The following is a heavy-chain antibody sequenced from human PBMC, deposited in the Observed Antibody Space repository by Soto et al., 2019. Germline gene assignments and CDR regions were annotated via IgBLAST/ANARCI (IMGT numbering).Heavy chain of an antibody. D-gene: IGHD6-13*01. CDR3: ARGRRFPAQYSSSWQGGGGYGMVV. J-gene: IGHJ6*02. CDR1: GFTFSEYS. V-gene: IGHV3-64*04. Sequence: PGGSLRLSCSASGFTFSEYSMHWVRQAPGKGLQYVSTISSDGDITYYADSVKGRFTISRDNSKNTLYLQMNSLRPEDTAVYYCARGRRFPAQYSSSWQGGGGYGMVVWGQGTTVTV. CDR2: ISSDGDIT.